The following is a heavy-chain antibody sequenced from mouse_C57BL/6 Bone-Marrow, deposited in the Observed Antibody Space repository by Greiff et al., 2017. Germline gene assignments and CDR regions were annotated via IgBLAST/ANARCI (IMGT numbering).Heavy chain of an antibody. D-gene: IGHD1-1*02. Sequence: DVKLQESEGGLVQPGSSMKLSCTASGFTFSDYYMAWVRQVPEKGLEWVANINYDGSSTYYLDSLKSRFIISIDNAKNILYLQMSSLKSEDTATYYCARDYGYFDVWGTGTTVTVSS. CDR2: INYDGSST. CDR3: ARDYGYFDV. V-gene: IGHV5-16*01. J-gene: IGHJ1*03. CDR1: GFTFSDYY.